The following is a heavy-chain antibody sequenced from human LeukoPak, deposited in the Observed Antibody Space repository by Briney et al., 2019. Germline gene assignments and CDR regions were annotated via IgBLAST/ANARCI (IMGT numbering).Heavy chain of an antibody. D-gene: IGHD3-9*01. J-gene: IGHJ6*03. V-gene: IGHV3-23*01. CDR1: GFTFSSYG. CDR2: SGSGGTT. CDR3: ARVGYDILSMDV. Sequence: GGTLRLSCAASGFTFSSYGMSWVRQAPGKGLEWVSASGSGGTTYYADSVKGRFTISRDNAKNSLYLQMNSLRAEDTAVYYCARVGYDILSMDVWGKGTTVTVSS.